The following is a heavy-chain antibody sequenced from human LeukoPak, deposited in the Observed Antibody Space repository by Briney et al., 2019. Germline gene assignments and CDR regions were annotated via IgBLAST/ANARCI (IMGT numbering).Heavy chain of an antibody. CDR2: IDISGGST. CDR3: ANEVRPNDY. J-gene: IGHJ4*02. CDR1: GFTFSDHY. V-gene: IGHV3-23*01. D-gene: IGHD1-1*01. Sequence: GGSLRLSCAASGFTFSDHYMDWVRQAPGKGLEWVSSIDISGGSTYYADSVQGRFTISRDNSKNTLYLQMNSLRAEDTALYYCANEVRPNDYWGQGTLVTVSS.